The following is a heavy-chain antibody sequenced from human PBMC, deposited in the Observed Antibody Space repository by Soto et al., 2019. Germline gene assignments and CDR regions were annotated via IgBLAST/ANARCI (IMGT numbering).Heavy chain of an antibody. Sequence: SETLSLTCTVSGGAMNSYYWTWIRQPAGKGLEWIGRIYSSGNTKYNPSLQSRVTMSLDTSKNQFSLRLTSVTAADTAPYYCARGQRFSDWFDPWGQGTLVTVSS. V-gene: IGHV4-4*07. J-gene: IGHJ5*02. CDR3: ARGQRFSDWFDP. D-gene: IGHD3-3*01. CDR2: IYSSGNT. CDR1: GGAMNSYY.